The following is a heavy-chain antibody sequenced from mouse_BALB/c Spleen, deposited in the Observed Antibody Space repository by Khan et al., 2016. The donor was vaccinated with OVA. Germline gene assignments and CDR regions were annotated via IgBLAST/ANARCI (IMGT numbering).Heavy chain of an antibody. CDR3: ARGGYGTFAY. CDR1: GYSFTAYT. V-gene: IGHV1-18*01. D-gene: IGHD2-1*01. CDR2: INPNNGGT. Sequence: VRLQQSGPELVKPGGSMKISCKASGYSFTAYTMNWEKQSHGKNLEWIGLINPNNGGTYYNQKFKGKATLTVDKSPSTAYMELLSLTSEDSAVYYCARGGYGTFAYWGQGTLVTVSA. J-gene: IGHJ3*01.